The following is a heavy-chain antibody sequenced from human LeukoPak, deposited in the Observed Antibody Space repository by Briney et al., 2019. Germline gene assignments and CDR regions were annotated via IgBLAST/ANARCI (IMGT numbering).Heavy chain of an antibody. Sequence: SETLSLACTVPGVSISSGGYYWNWIRQHPGKGLEWIGNIYYSGNTYYNPSLRGRVIISLDMSKDHFSLKLSSVTAADTAVYYCARDRPPLGVVGAFEIWGQGTMVSVSS. J-gene: IGHJ3*02. CDR1: GVSISSGGYY. D-gene: IGHD3-16*01. V-gene: IGHV4-31*03. CDR2: IYYSGNT. CDR3: ARDRPPLGVVGAFEI.